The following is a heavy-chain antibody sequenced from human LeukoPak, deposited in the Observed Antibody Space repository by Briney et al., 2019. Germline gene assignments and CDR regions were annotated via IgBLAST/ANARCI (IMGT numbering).Heavy chain of an antibody. V-gene: IGHV1-18*01. CDR1: GYTFTSYG. Sequence: GASVKVSCKASGYTFTSYGISWVRQAPGQGLEWMGWTSAYNSNTNYAQKLQGRVTMTTDTSTSTAYMELRSLRSDDTAVYYCARASDYYDSSGLDYWGQGTLVTVSS. J-gene: IGHJ4*02. CDR3: ARASDYYDSSGLDY. CDR2: TSAYNSNT. D-gene: IGHD3-22*01.